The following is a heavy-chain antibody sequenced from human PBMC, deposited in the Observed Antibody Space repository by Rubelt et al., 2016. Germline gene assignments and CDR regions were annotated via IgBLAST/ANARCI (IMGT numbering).Heavy chain of an antibody. CDR3: ARDDSGSLY. CDR1: GGSFSGYY. CDR2: INHTGST. J-gene: IGHJ4*02. V-gene: IGHV4-34*01. D-gene: IGHD1-26*01. Sequence: QVQLQQWGAGLLKPSETLSLTCAVYGGSFSGYYWSWIRQPPGKGLEWIGEINHTGSTSYNPSLKSRVTISVDTSKNQFSLKLSSVTAADTAVYYCARDDSGSLYWGQGTLVTVSS.